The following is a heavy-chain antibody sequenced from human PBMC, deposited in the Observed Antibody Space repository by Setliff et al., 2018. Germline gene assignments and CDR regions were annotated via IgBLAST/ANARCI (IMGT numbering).Heavy chain of an antibody. CDR2: IIPIFGTT. D-gene: IGHD5-12*01. CDR3: ARERGDIVTTTSYYYYLDV. V-gene: IGHV1-69*05. CDR1: GGTFSNCD. J-gene: IGHJ6*03. Sequence: GASVKVSCKASGGTFSNCDISWVRQAPGQGLEWMGGIIPIFGTTNYAQRFQGRVTITTDESTSTAYMELSSLRSEDTAVYYCARERGDIVTTTSYYYYLDVWG.